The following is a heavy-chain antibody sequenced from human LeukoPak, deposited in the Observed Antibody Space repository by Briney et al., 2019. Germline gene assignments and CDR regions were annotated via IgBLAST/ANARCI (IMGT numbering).Heavy chain of an antibody. Sequence: ASVKVSCKASGYTFTSYGISWVRQAPGQGLEWMGIINPSGGSTSYAQKLQGRVTMTTDTSTSTAYMELRSLRSDDTAVYYCARLSYDSSGYYVYWGQGTLVTVSS. J-gene: IGHJ4*02. CDR3: ARLSYDSSGYYVY. V-gene: IGHV1-18*01. D-gene: IGHD3-22*01. CDR1: GYTFTSYG. CDR2: INPSGGST.